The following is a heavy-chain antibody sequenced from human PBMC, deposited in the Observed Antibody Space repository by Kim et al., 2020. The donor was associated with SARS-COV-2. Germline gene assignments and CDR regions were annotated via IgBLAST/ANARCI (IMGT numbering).Heavy chain of an antibody. D-gene: IGHD3-10*01. J-gene: IGHJ6*02. CDR3: ARLKGAGSYVHDCMDV. Sequence: VKGRFTIARDNSENALCLQMNSLRAEDTAVYCCARLKGAGSYVHDCMDVWGQGTTVTVSS. V-gene: IGHV3-66*04.